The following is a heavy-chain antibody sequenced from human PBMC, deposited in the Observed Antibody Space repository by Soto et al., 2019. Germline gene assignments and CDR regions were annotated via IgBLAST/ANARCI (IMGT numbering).Heavy chain of an antibody. CDR3: ARYEYYFDY. CDR2: IYYSGST. CDR1: GGSISSTNYY. Sequence: SETLSLTCAVSGGSISSTNYYWGWIRQPPGKGLEWIGTIYYSGSTYYNPSLKNRVTISVDTSKNQFSLKLSSVTAADTAVYYCARYEYYFDYWGQGTLVTVSS. J-gene: IGHJ4*02. V-gene: IGHV4-39*01. D-gene: IGHD3-16*01.